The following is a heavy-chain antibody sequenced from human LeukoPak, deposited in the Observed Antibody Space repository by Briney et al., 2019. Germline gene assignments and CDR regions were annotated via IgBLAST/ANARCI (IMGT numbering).Heavy chain of an antibody. CDR1: GFTFSSYA. V-gene: IGHV3-30-3*01. CDR2: ISYDGSNK. D-gene: IGHD1-26*01. J-gene: IGHJ3*02. CDR3: AREVGTPQAFDI. Sequence: GGSLRLSCAASGFTFSSYAMHWVRQAPGKGLEWVAVISYDGSNKYYADSVKGRFTISRDNAKNSLYLQMNSLKAEDTAIYYCAREVGTPQAFDIWGQGTMVTVSS.